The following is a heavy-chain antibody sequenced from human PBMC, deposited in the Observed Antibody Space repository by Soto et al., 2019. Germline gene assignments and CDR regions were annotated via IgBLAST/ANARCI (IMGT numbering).Heavy chain of an antibody. CDR3: ARPYSSGWYGDLDY. CDR1: GFTFSSYA. D-gene: IGHD6-19*01. CDR2: ISYDGSNK. Sequence: QVQLVESGGGVVQPGRSLRLSCTASGFTFSSYAMHWVRQAPGKGLEWVAVISYDGSNKYYADSVKGRFTISRDKSKNTMYLQMNSLRVEATAVYYCARPYSSGWYGDLDYWGQGTLVTVSS. J-gene: IGHJ4*02. V-gene: IGHV3-30-3*01.